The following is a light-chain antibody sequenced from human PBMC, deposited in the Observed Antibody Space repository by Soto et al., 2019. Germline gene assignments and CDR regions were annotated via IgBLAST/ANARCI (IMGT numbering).Light chain of an antibody. CDR3: TSYTSSSSQV. V-gene: IGLV2-8*01. CDR2: EVS. J-gene: IGLJ1*01. Sequence: QSALTQPPSASGSPGQSVTISCTGTSTDVGGYNYVSWYQQYPGKAPKLMIYEVSKRPSGVPDRFSGPKSGNTASLTISGLQAEDEADYYCTSYTSSSSQVFGTGTKVTVL. CDR1: STDVGGYNY.